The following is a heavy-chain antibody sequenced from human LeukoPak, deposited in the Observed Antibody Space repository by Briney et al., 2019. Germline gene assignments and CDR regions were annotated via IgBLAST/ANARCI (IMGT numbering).Heavy chain of an antibody. CDR1: GYTFTAYP. J-gene: IGHJ4*02. CDR2: INPNSGVT. V-gene: IGHV1-2*06. CDR3: ARDSSNWSSFGS. D-gene: IGHD6-13*01. Sequence: ASVKVSCKASGYTFTAYPIHWVRQAPGQGLEWMGRINPNSGVTHYAQKFHGGVTMTKDTSTDTAYMELSSLRSDDTAIYWCARDSSNWSSFGSWGQGTPVTVSS.